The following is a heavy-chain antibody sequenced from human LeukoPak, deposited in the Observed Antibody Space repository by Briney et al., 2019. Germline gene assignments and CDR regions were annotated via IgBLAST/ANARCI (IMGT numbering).Heavy chain of an antibody. CDR2: ISSSSSYI. D-gene: IGHD3-10*01. J-gene: IGHJ4*02. CDR3: ARAGYYGSGSYYAIDY. Sequence: PGGSLRLSCAASGFTFSSYSMNWVRQAPGKGLEWVATISSSSSYIYYADSVKGRFTISRDNAKNSLYLQMNSLRAEDTAVYYCARAGYYGSGSYYAIDYWGQGTLVTVSS. V-gene: IGHV3-21*01. CDR1: GFTFSSYS.